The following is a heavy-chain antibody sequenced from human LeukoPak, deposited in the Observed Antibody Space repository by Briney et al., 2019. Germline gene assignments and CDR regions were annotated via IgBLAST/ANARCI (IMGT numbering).Heavy chain of an antibody. CDR2: INHSGST. Sequence: PSETLSLTCAVYGRSFSGYYWSWIRQPPGKGLEWIGEINHSGSTNYNPSLKSRVTISVDTSKNQFSLKLSSVTAADTAVYYCARGIAATSEDPGGWFGPWGQGTLVTVSS. CDR1: GRSFSGYY. CDR3: ARGIAATSEDPGGWFGP. J-gene: IGHJ5*02. D-gene: IGHD6-13*01. V-gene: IGHV4-34*01.